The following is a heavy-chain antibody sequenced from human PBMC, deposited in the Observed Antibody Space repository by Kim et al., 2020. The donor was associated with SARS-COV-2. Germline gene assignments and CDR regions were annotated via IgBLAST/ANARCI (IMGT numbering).Heavy chain of an antibody. CDR2: IYHSGST. CDR1: GYSISSGYY. V-gene: IGHV4-38-2*02. J-gene: IGHJ4*02. CDR3: ARTGAYLRYFDTGFDY. Sequence: SETLSLTCTVSGYSISSGYYWGWIRQPPGKGLEWIGSIYHSGSTYYNPSLKSRVTISVDTSKNQFSLKLSSVTAADTAVYYCARTGAYLRYFDTGFDYWGQGTLVTVSS. D-gene: IGHD3-9*01.